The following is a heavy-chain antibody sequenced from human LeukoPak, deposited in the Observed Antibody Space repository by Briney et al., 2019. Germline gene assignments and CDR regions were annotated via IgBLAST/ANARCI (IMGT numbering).Heavy chain of an antibody. D-gene: IGHD3-10*01. CDR2: ISYDGSNK. J-gene: IGHJ6*04. CDR1: GFAFSSYA. V-gene: IGHV3-30*04. CDR3: ARDYYGSGSYYNVPHYGMDV. Sequence: GGSLRLSCAASGFAFSSYAMHWVRQAPGKGLEWVAVISYDGSNKYYADSVEGRFTISRDNSKNTLYQQMNSLRAEDTAVYYCARDYYGSGSYYNVPHYGMDVWGKGTTVTVSS.